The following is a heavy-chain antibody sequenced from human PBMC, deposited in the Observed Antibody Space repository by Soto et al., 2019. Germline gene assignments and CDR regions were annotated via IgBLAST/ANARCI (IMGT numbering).Heavy chain of an antibody. D-gene: IGHD6-19*01. CDR1: GFIFSNFA. CDR2: IRQSGDRS. CDR3: AKERSSGWSFDY. Sequence: GGSLRLSCAASGFIFSNFAMYWVRRAPGKGLEWVSSIRQSGDRSSYADSVKGRFTVSRDNSKNTLYLQMDSLRAEDTAVFYCAKERSSGWSFDYWGQGTLVTVSS. V-gene: IGHV3-23*01. J-gene: IGHJ4*02.